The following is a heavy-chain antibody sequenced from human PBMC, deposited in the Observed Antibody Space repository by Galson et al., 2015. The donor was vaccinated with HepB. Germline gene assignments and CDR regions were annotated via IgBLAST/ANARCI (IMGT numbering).Heavy chain of an antibody. J-gene: IGHJ4*02. D-gene: IGHD6-13*01. Sequence: SLRLSCAASGFTFSGSAIHWVRPASGRGPEWIGHIRSKATNYAALYVPSLKGRFTISRDDSKNMVYLHMRSLKTDDTAVYYCVRSGDFSGYSSRWGQGTLVTVSA. CDR2: IRSKATNYAA. V-gene: IGHV3-73*01. CDR1: GFTFSGSA. CDR3: VRSGDFSGYSSR.